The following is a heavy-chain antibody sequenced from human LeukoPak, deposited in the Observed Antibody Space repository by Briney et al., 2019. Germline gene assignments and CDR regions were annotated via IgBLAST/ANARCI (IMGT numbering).Heavy chain of an antibody. Sequence: GAALKISCKGSGCGFSDYWIGGVRRMPGKGVEWRGIISPAISNSTYSPSFQLQVIISADSSIISAYLQWSGLKASDTAMYYCARHWGYYGSGSHRAFDIWGQGTTVTVSS. J-gene: IGHJ3*02. CDR1: GCGFSDYW. CDR3: ARHWGYYGSGSHRAFDI. CDR2: ISPAISNS. D-gene: IGHD3-10*01. V-gene: IGHV5-51*01.